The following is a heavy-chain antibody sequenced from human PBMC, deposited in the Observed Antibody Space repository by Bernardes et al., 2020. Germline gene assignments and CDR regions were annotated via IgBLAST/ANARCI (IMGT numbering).Heavy chain of an antibody. V-gene: IGHV2-5*02. CDR2: IYWDDDT. D-gene: IGHD3-9*01. J-gene: IGHJ4*02. CDR1: GFSLSSSGVG. Sequence: SVPTLVKPTQTLTLTCSFSGFSLSSSGVGVGWIRQPPGKALEWLALIYWDDDTRYSPSLESRLTITKDTSKNQVVLTMTNMDPVDTATYYCAHSVSLDWAFDYWGQGTPVTVSS. CDR3: AHSVSLDWAFDY.